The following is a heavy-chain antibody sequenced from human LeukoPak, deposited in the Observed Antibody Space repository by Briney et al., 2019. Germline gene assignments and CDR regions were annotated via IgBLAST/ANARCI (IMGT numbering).Heavy chain of an antibody. V-gene: IGHV3-23*01. Sequence: PGGSLRLSCAASGFTFSSYAMSWVRQAPGKGLEWVSAISGSGGSTYYADSVKGRFTISRDNSKNTLYLQMNSLRTEDTAVYYCARVEQQLVLWEFGFDPWGQGTLVTVSS. CDR1: GFTFSSYA. D-gene: IGHD6-13*01. CDR3: ARVEQQLVLWEFGFDP. J-gene: IGHJ5*02. CDR2: ISGSGGST.